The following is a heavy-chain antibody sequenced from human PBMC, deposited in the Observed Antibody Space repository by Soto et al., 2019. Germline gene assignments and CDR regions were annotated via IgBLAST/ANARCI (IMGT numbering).Heavy chain of an antibody. J-gene: IGHJ4*02. CDR2: ISYDGSNK. Sequence: GGSLRLSCAASGFTFSSYGMHWVRQAPGKGLEWVAVISYDGSNKYYADSVKGRFTISRDNSKNTLYLQMNSLRAEDTAVYYCVKFYGSGSPGPWGQGTLVTVSS. CDR1: GFTFSSYG. D-gene: IGHD3-10*01. CDR3: VKFYGSGSPGP. V-gene: IGHV3-30*18.